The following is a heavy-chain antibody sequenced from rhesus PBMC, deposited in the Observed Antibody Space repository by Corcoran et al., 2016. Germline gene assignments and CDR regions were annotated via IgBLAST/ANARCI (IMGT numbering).Heavy chain of an antibody. D-gene: IGHD3-3*01. Sequence: EVQLVQSGAEVKRPGESLKISCKTSGYSFTSFWISWVRQMPGEGLEWMGAIDPTDSNTRYSPALQGQVTISSDKSISTAYLQWSSLKASDSATYNCAKGQLGGGLDSWGQGVVVIVSS. J-gene: IGHJ6*01. CDR3: AKGQLGGGLDS. V-gene: IGHV5-2*01. CDR2: IDPTDSNT. CDR1: GYSFTSFW.